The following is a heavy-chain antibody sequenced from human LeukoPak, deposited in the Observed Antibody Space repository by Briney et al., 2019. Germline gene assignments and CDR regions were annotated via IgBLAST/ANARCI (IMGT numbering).Heavy chain of an antibody. Sequence: VASVKVPCKASGYTFTSYYMHWVRQAPGQGLEWMGIINPSGGSTSYAQKFQGRVTMTRDTSTSTVYMELSSLRSEDTAVYYCASAGLPMVRGPDYWGQGTLVTVSS. V-gene: IGHV1-46*01. CDR3: ASAGLPMVRGPDY. CDR2: INPSGGST. CDR1: GYTFTSYY. D-gene: IGHD3-10*01. J-gene: IGHJ4*02.